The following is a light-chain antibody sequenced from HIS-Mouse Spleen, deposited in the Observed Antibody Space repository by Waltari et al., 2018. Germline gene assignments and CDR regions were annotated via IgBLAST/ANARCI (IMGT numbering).Light chain of an antibody. V-gene: IGKV1-39*01. Sequence: DIQMTHTPSSLSGSVGDRVTITCRASQTISSYLNWYQQKPGKAPKLMIYAAPSLPSGVPSRFSGSGSGTDFTLTISSLQPEDFATYYCQQSYSTPPTFGGGTKVEIK. CDR2: AAP. CDR1: QTISSY. J-gene: IGKJ4*01. CDR3: QQSYSTPPT.